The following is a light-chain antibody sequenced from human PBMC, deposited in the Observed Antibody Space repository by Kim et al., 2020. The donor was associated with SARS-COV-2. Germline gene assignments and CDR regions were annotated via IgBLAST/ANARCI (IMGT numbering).Light chain of an antibody. CDR3: QQYSDWPPWT. CDR2: GAS. Sequence: EIVMTQSPATLSVSPGETATLSCRASQRVYYKLAWYQQKPGQSPRLLIYGASTRATGIPARFSGSGSGTEFTLTISSLQSEDFAVYYCQQYSDWPPWTFGQGTKVDIK. J-gene: IGKJ1*01. CDR1: QRVYYK. V-gene: IGKV3-15*01.